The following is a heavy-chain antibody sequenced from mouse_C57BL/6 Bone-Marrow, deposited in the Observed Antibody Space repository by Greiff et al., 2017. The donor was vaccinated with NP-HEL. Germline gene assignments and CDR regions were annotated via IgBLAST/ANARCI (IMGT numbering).Heavy chain of an antibody. Sequence: VQLQQSGPVLVKPGASVKMSCKASGYTFTDYYMNWVKQSHGKSLEWIGVINPYNGGTSYNQKFKGKATLTVDKSSSTAYRERNSLTSEDSAVYYCARSELVYYFDYWGQGTTLTVSS. CDR1: GYTFTDYY. CDR2: INPYNGGT. J-gene: IGHJ2*01. V-gene: IGHV1-19*01. CDR3: ARSELVYYFDY. D-gene: IGHD4-1*01.